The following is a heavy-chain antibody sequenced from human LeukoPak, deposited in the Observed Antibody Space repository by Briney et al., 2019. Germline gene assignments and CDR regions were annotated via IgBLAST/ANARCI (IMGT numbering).Heavy chain of an antibody. CDR3: ARDKHNPNCSGGRCYPYFFDS. CDR1: GGSISSSY. D-gene: IGHD2-15*01. J-gene: IGHJ4*02. CDR2: ISKGGST. Sequence: SETLSLTCSVSGGSISSSYWTWIRQPPGKGLECIGYISKGGSTNYNPSLKSRVTISVDTSKNQVSLNLSSVIAADTAVYYCARDKHNPNCSGGRCYPYFFDSWGQGSLVTVSS. V-gene: IGHV4-59*01.